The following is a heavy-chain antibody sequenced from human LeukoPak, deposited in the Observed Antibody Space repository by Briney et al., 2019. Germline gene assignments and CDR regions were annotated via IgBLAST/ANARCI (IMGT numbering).Heavy chain of an antibody. CDR3: ARSVGYCSSTSCFYSDYYYYYMDV. V-gene: IGHV4-39*07. Sequence: SETLSLTCSVSGGSISSSNYYWDWIRQSPGKGLEWIGSIYSSGSTNYNPSLKSRVTMSVDTSKNQFSLKLSSVTAADTAVYYCARSVGYCSSTSCFYSDYYYYYMDVWGKGTTVTISS. D-gene: IGHD2-2*03. CDR2: IYSSGST. J-gene: IGHJ6*03. CDR1: GGSISSSNYY.